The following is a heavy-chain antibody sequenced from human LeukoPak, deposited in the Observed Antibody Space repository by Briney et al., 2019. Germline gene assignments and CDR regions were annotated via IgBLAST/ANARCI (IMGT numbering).Heavy chain of an antibody. CDR3: ARHRPYVWGRYREIDY. V-gene: IGHV4-59*08. CDR1: GGSISSYH. Sequence: SETLSLTCSVSGGSISSYHWSWIRQPPGKGLEWIAYISYSGSTNYNPSLKSRVTISVDTSKNQFSLKLSSVTAADTAVYYCARHRPYVWGRYREIDYWGQGTLVTVSS. J-gene: IGHJ4*02. CDR2: ISYSGST. D-gene: IGHD3-16*02.